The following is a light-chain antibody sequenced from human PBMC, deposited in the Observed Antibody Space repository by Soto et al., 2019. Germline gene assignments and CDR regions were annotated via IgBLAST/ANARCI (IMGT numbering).Light chain of an antibody. J-gene: IGLJ2*01. V-gene: IGLV1-44*01. CDR3: AAWDDSLNGVV. CDR1: STNIGSHT. Sequence: QSVLTQPPSASGTPGQRVTISCSGSSTNIGSHTVNWYQQVPGTAPKLLIYSSNLRPSGVPDRFSGSKSGTSASLAISGLQSEDEAGYYCAAWDDSLNGVVFGGGTQLT. CDR2: SSN.